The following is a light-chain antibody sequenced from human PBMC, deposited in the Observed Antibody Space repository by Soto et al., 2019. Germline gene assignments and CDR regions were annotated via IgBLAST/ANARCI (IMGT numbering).Light chain of an antibody. CDR3: QQYNKWPRT. Sequence: IEMTQSPATLSVSPGERATFSCRASQSVSSNLAWYQQKPGQAPRLLIYGASTRATGIPARFSGSGSGTDFTLTISSLQSEDFAVYYCQQYNKWPRTFGQGTKVEIK. CDR2: GAS. CDR1: QSVSSN. J-gene: IGKJ1*01. V-gene: IGKV3-15*01.